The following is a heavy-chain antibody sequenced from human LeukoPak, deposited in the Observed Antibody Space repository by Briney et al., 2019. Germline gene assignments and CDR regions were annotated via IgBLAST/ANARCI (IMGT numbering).Heavy chain of an antibody. CDR2: IYYSGST. V-gene: IGHV4-39*07. CDR1: GGSISSSSYY. CDR3: ARSGQRGQHLANDY. J-gene: IGHJ4*02. Sequence: SETLSLTCTVSGGSISSSSYYWGWIRQPPGKGLEWIGSIYYSGSTYYNPSLKSRVTISVDTSKNQFSLKLSSVTAADTAVYYCARSGQRGQHLANDYWGQGTLVTVSS. D-gene: IGHD5-24*01.